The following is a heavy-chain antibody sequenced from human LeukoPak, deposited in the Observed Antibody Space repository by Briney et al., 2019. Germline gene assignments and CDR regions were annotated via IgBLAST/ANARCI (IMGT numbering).Heavy chain of an antibody. Sequence: PSETLSHTCAVYGGSFSGYYWSWIRQPPGKGLEWIGEINHSGSTNYNPSLKSRVTISVDTSKNQFSLKLSSVTAADTAVYYCARKAFRYYYDSSGYRNWFDPWGQGTLVTVSS. D-gene: IGHD3-22*01. J-gene: IGHJ5*02. CDR1: GGSFSGYY. CDR2: INHSGST. CDR3: ARKAFRYYYDSSGYRNWFDP. V-gene: IGHV4-34*01.